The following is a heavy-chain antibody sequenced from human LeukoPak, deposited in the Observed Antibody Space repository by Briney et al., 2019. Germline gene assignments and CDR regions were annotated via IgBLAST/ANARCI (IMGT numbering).Heavy chain of an antibody. J-gene: IGHJ4*02. D-gene: IGHD5/OR15-5a*01. CDR2: FSGYCSGT. CDR1: A. Sequence: AMXXXXXAPXKGLXXVXCFSGYCSGTYYRASVKGRFPLSRDHSKNPFYPQMNSLRAEDPAVYYCAKVSCESTNQDFDCWGQGTLVTVFS. CDR3: AKVSCESTNQDFDC. V-gene: IGHV3-23*02.